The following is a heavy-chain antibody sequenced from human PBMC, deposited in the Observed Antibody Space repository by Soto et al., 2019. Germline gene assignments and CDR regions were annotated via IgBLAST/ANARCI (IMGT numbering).Heavy chain of an antibody. J-gene: IGHJ4*02. Sequence: LRLSCVASGLTFSNHGMHWGRQAPGKVLEWVTVIWYDGTNRFYADSVKGRFTISRDISENTVYLQMDSLRSADTAVYYCARESSSGRRDRIDYWGQGTLVTVSS. D-gene: IGHD6-19*01. V-gene: IGHV3-33*01. CDR3: ARESSSGRRDRIDY. CDR1: GLTFSNHG. CDR2: IWYDGTNR.